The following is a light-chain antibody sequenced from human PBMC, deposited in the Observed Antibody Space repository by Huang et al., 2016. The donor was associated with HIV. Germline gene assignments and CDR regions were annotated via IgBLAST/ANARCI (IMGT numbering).Light chain of an antibody. Sequence: EIVLTQSPATLSLSPGERATLSCRASQSVSSYLAWFQQKPGQAPRLLIYDTSNRATGIPARFSGSGSGTEFTLTISSLEPEDFAVYYCQQRGSRPPTFGQGTKVEIK. CDR3: QQRGSRPPT. CDR1: QSVSSY. CDR2: DTS. V-gene: IGKV3-11*01. J-gene: IGKJ1*01.